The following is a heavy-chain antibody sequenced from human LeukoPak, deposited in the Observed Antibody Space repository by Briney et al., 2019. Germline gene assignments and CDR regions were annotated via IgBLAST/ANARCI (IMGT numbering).Heavy chain of an antibody. V-gene: IGHV4-34*01. Sequence: SETLSLTCAVYGGSFSGYYWSWIRQPPGKGLEWIGEINHSGSTNYNPFLKSRVTISVDTSKNQFSLKLSSVTAADTAVYYCARHRGYSSSSNYYYYMDVWGKGTTVTVSS. D-gene: IGHD6-6*01. CDR3: ARHRGYSSSSNYYYYMDV. CDR1: GGSFSGYY. J-gene: IGHJ6*03. CDR2: INHSGST.